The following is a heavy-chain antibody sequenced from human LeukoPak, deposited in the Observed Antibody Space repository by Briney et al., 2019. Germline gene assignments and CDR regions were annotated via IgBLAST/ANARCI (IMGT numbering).Heavy chain of an antibody. CDR1: GGSFSSGLYY. Sequence: SQTLSLACTVSGGSFSSGLYYWTWIRQPAGKGLEWIGRIYISGSTNYNPSLKSRVTISVDTSKNQFSLKLSSVTAADTAVYYCAREATSYYYDSSGYPTPHYFDYWGQGTLVTVSS. J-gene: IGHJ4*02. D-gene: IGHD3-22*01. CDR2: IYISGST. CDR3: AREATSYYYDSSGYPTPHYFDY. V-gene: IGHV4-61*02.